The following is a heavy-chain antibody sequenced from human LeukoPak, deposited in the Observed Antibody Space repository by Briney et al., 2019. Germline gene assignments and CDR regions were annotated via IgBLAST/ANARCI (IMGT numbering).Heavy chain of an antibody. CDR3: ARGDGGSWRTGNFDY. D-gene: IGHD2-15*01. V-gene: IGHV1-18*01. J-gene: IGHJ4*02. CDR2: VSGYNGHT. CDR1: GYTFNSYY. Sequence: ASVKVSCKASGYTFNSYYIIWVRQAPGQGLEWMGWVSGYNGHTQYAQNLQGRVTMTTDTSTTTAYMDLRSLRSDDTAIYYCARGDGGSWRTGNFDYWGQGSLVTVSS.